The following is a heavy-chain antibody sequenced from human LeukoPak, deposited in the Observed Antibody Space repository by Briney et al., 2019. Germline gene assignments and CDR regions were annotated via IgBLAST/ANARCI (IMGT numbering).Heavy chain of an antibody. CDR1: GYTFTNYY. CDR3: ARHTTGYNSPRDSFNI. J-gene: IGHJ3*02. D-gene: IGHD1-1*01. V-gene: IGHV1-46*01. Sequence: ASVKVSCKASGYTFTNYYMHWVRQAPGQGLEWRGMISPSGASTSYAQKFQGRVTMTRDVSTSTVYMELSSLRSEDTAVYYCARHTTGYNSPRDSFNIWGQGTMVTVSS. CDR2: ISPSGAST.